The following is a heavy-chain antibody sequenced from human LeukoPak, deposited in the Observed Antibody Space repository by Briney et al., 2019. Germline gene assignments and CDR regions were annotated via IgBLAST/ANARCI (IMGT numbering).Heavy chain of an antibody. CDR2: IYTSGST. D-gene: IGHD5-12*01. CDR1: GGSISSYY. Sequence: SETLSLTCTVSGGSISSYYWSWIRQPAGKGLEWIGRIYTSGSTNYNPSLKSRVTMSVDTSKNQFSLKLSSVTAADTAVYYCARQGWWLRYGGYDYWGQGTLVTVSS. V-gene: IGHV4-4*07. J-gene: IGHJ4*02. CDR3: ARQGWWLRYGGYDY.